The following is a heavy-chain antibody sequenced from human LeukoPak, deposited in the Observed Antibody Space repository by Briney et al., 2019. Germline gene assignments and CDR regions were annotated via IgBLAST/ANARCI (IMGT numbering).Heavy chain of an antibody. D-gene: IGHD5-18*01. Sequence: PSETLSLTCTVSGGSISSGTYHWAWLRQAPGMGLESIGSISNTGVTFYNASLQSRVTISVDTSKNQFSLKLSSVTAADTAVYYCARQSLHSYGDYFDYWGQGTLVTVSS. CDR3: ARQSLHSYGDYFDY. CDR2: ISNTGVT. V-gene: IGHV4-39*01. CDR1: GGSISSGTYH. J-gene: IGHJ4*02.